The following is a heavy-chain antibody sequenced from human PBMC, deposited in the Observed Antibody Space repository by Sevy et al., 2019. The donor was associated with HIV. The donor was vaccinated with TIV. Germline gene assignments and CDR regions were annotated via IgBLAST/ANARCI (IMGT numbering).Heavy chain of an antibody. CDR3: ASDILTGSDY. D-gene: IGHD3-9*01. Sequence: GGSLRLSCAASGFTFSSYGMHWVRQAPGKGLDWVAFIWYDGTDEYYADSVKGRFTISRDNSKNTLYLQMNTLRVEDKAVYYCASDILTGSDYWGLGTLVTVSS. J-gene: IGHJ4*02. CDR2: IWYDGTDE. V-gene: IGHV3-30*02. CDR1: GFTFSSYG.